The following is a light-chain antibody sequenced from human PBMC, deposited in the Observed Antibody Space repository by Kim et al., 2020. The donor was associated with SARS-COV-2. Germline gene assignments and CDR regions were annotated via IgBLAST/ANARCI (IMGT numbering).Light chain of an antibody. CDR1: KLGDKY. CDR2: LDN. J-gene: IGLJ1*01. CDR3: QAWDSSIYV. V-gene: IGLV3-1*01. Sequence: SVSQGQTASITCSGDKLGDKYASWYQKKPGQSPVVVIFLDNRRPSGIPERFSGSNSGNTATLTISGTQAMDEADYYCQAWDSSIYVFGTGTNVTV.